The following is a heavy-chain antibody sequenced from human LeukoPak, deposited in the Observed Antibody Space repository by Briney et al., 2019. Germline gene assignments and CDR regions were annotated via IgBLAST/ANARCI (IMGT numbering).Heavy chain of an antibody. CDR2: IDWDDDK. CDR3: ARMVESRSSYDSFDI. Sequence: SGPAPAKPTQTLTLTCTFSGFALNPSEMRVSWIRPTPGKALERIARIDWDDDKCYSTSLKFRLTISKDTSKYQVVLTMTIMDPVDAATYECARMVESRSSYDSFDIWGQGTMVTVSS. CDR1: GFALNPSEMR. J-gene: IGHJ3*02. D-gene: IGHD1-26*01. V-gene: IGHV2-70*10.